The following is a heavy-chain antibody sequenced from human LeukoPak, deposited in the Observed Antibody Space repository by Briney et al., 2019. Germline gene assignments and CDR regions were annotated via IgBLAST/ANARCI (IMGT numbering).Heavy chain of an antibody. Sequence: GGSLRLSCAASGFTFSSYWMSWVSQAPGKGLEWVANIKQDGSEKYYVDSVKGRFTISRDNAKNSLYLQMNSLRAEDTAVYYCAREGSYQLLFMDIDWSDPWGQGTLVTVSS. V-gene: IGHV3-7*03. CDR2: IKQDGSEK. CDR3: AREGSYQLLFMDIDWSDP. D-gene: IGHD2-2*01. CDR1: GFTFSSYW. J-gene: IGHJ5*02.